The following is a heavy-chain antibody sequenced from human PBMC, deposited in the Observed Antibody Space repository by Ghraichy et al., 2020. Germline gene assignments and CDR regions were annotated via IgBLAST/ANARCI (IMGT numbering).Heavy chain of an antibody. CDR2: IKGDGSEI. J-gene: IGHJ4*02. Sequence: GGSLRLSCAVSGFIFSNSWMSWVRQTPGKGLEWVANIKGDGSEIYYVDSVKGRFTISRDNAKNSLNLRMNSLRAEDTAVYYCARLIDRAPDYWGQGTLVTVSP. CDR3: ARLIDRAPDY. D-gene: IGHD3-22*01. CDR1: GFIFSNSW. V-gene: IGHV3-7*01.